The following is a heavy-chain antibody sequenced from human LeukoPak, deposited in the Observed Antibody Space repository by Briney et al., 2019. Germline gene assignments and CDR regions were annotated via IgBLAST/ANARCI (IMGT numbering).Heavy chain of an antibody. Sequence: PSETLSLTCAVYAGSYSGYYWSWIRQPPGKGVVGIGDNNHSGSTNYNPTLKGRVTISVDTSKNQFSLKLSSVTAADTAVYYCARGRRRTSITMIQTSAAGFDIWGQGTMVSVSS. D-gene: IGHD3-22*01. V-gene: IGHV4-34*01. CDR3: ARGRRRTSITMIQTSAAGFDI. CDR1: AGSYSGYY. J-gene: IGHJ3*02. CDR2: NNHSGST.